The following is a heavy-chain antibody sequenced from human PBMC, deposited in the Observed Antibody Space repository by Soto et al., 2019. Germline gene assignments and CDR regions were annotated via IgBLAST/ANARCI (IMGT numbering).Heavy chain of an antibody. J-gene: IGHJ3*02. CDR2: INRSEDT. D-gene: IGHD2-2*02. CDR3: ARGHRSLTRVSAAAIGGFDI. Sequence: SETLSLTCAVYGESFTGYYWNWLRQTPGKGLEWIGEINRSEDTNYTPSLKSRVTISVDTSKKQFSLTLSSVTAADTAVYYCARGHRSLTRVSAAAIGGFDIWGQGTMVTVSS. V-gene: IGHV4-34*01. CDR1: GESFTGYY.